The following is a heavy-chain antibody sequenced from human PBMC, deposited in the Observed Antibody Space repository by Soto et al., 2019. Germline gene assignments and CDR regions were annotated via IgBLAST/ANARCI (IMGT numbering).Heavy chain of an antibody. V-gene: IGHV3-66*01. D-gene: IGHD3-16*01. Sequence: EVQLVESGGGLGQPGGSLRLSCAASGFTVSSNYMSWVRQAPGKGLSWVSVIYSGGSTYYADSVKGRFTISRDNSKNTLYLQMNSLRAEDTAVYYCARDVVTSTWGYYCDYWGQGTLVTVSS. CDR3: ARDVVTSTWGYYCDY. J-gene: IGHJ4*02. CDR1: GFTVSSNY. CDR2: IYSGGST.